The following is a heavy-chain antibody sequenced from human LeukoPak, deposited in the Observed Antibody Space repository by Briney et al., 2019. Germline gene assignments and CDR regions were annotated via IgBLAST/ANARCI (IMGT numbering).Heavy chain of an antibody. V-gene: IGHV3-49*04. CDR3: TSSGMTTVVTSDY. D-gene: IGHD4-23*01. CDR1: GFTFGDYA. CDR2: IRSKAYGGTT. J-gene: IGHJ4*02. Sequence: PGGSLGLSCTASGFTFGDYAMSWVRQAPGKGLEWVGFIRSKAYGGTTEYAASVKGRFTISRDDSKSIAYLQMNSLKTEDTAVYYCTSSGMTTVVTSDYWGQGTLVTVSS.